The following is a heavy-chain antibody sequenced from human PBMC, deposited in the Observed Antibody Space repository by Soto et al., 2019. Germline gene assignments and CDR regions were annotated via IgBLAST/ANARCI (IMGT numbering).Heavy chain of an antibody. J-gene: IGHJ4*02. CDR1: GYAFSIFY. V-gene: IGHV1-24*01. D-gene: IGHD2-2*03. CDR3: ATEGFMDPQLDY. Sequence: GASVKVSCKASGYAFSIFYIHWVRQAPGQGLEWMGRFDPKGGKTNYAQKFQGRVTMTKDTSTNTAYMELSSLRSEDTAVYYCATEGFMDPQLDYWGQGTLVTV. CDR2: FDPKGGKT.